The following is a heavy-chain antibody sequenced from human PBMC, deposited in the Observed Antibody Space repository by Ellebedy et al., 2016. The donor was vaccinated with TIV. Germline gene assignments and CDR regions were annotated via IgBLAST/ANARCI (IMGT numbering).Heavy chain of an antibody. Sequence: AASVKVSCKASGYTFSNYGISWVRQAPGQGLEWMGWISAYNGNTNYTQKLQGRVTMTTDTSTTTAYMELRSLRSDDTAVYYCARDRGYGSGSPIDYWGQGTLVTVSS. CDR1: GYTFSNYG. V-gene: IGHV1-18*01. CDR2: ISAYNGNT. J-gene: IGHJ4*02. CDR3: ARDRGYGSGSPIDY. D-gene: IGHD3-10*01.